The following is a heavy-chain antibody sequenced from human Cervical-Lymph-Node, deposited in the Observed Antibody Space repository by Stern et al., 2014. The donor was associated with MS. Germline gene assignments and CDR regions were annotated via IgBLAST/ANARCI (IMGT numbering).Heavy chain of an antibody. CDR3: ARGATRPAPFDY. D-gene: IGHD6-6*01. CDR2: INPNSGGT. J-gene: IGHJ4*02. V-gene: IGHV1-2*06. CDR1: GYTFTGYY. Sequence: QMQLVQSGAEVKKPGASVKVSCKTSGYTFTGYYIHWVRQAPGQGLEWMGRINPNSGGTNSAQKFQDRVTLTADTSIDTAYMELKRLTSNDTAVYYCARGATRPAPFDYWGQGTLVTVSS.